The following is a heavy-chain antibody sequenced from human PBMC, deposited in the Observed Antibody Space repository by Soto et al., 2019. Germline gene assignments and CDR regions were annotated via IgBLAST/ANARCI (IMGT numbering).Heavy chain of an antibody. CDR3: AIGIGTGSEYNYYYDGMDV. Sequence: QVQLVQSGAEVKMPGSSVKVSCKASGGTFNSYAIDWVRQAPGQGLEWMGGIIPIFGTTNYPQKLQGRVKLTADESTRTAYLELSTLRSEDTAVYYCAIGIGTGSEYNYYYDGMDVWGQGTTVTVSS. D-gene: IGHD3-10*01. CDR2: IIPIFGTT. V-gene: IGHV1-69*12. J-gene: IGHJ6*02. CDR1: GGTFNSYA.